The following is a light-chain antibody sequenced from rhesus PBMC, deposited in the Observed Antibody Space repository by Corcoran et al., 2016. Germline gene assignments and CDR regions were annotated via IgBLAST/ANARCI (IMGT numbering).Light chain of an antibody. CDR1: QGISSY. Sequence: DIQMSQSPSSLSASVGDRVTITCRASQGISSYLNWYQQKPGKAPKLLIYYANSLASGVPSMFSGSGSGTDYTLTISSLQPEDFATYYCLQYNTKPYSFGQGTKVEIK. V-gene: IGKV1-32*04. CDR3: LQYNTKPYS. J-gene: IGKJ2*01. CDR2: YAN.